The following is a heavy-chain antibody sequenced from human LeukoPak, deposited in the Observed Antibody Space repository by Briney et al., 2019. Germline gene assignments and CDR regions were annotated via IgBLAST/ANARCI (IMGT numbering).Heavy chain of an antibody. CDR1: GYTFTSYG. Sequence: ASVKVSCKASGYTFTSYGISWVRQAPGQGLEWMGWISAYNGNTNYAQKLQGRVTMTTDTSTSTAYMELRSLRSDDTAVYYCATQKNSYYYDSSGYYEDYWGQGTLVTVSS. CDR3: ATQKNSYYYDSSGYYEDY. CDR2: ISAYNGNT. V-gene: IGHV1-18*01. D-gene: IGHD3-22*01. J-gene: IGHJ4*02.